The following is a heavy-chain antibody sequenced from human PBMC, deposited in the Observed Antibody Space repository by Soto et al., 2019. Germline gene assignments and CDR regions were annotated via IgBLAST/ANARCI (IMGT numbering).Heavy chain of an antibody. D-gene: IGHD2-2*01. Sequence: GGSLRLSCAASGFTFSSYGMHWVRQAPGKGLEWVAVIWYDGSNKYYADSVKGRFTISRDNSKNTLYLQMNSLRAEDTAVYYCARGPRTYCSSTSCYPNPYDAFDIWGRGTMVTVSS. V-gene: IGHV3-33*01. CDR2: IWYDGSNK. CDR1: GFTFSSYG. J-gene: IGHJ3*02. CDR3: ARGPRTYCSSTSCYPNPYDAFDI.